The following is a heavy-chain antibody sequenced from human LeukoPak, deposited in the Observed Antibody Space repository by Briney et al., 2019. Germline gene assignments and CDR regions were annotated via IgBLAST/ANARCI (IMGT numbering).Heavy chain of an antibody. Sequence: SETLSLTCAVYGGSFSGYYWSWIRQPPGKGLEWIGEINHSGSTNYNPSLKSRVTISVDTSKNQVSLKLSSVTAADTAVYYCARIPYRSLYYYYMDVWGKGTTVTISS. V-gene: IGHV4-34*01. CDR3: ARIPYRSLYYYYMDV. CDR2: INHSGST. CDR1: GGSFSGYY. J-gene: IGHJ6*03.